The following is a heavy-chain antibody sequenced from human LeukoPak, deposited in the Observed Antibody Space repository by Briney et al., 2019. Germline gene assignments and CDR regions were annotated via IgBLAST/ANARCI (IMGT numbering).Heavy chain of an antibody. CDR1: GFTFDDYA. CDR2: ISWNSGSI. J-gene: IGHJ6*02. D-gene: IGHD6-6*01. Sequence: PGRSLRLSCAASGFTFDDYAMHWVRQAPGKGLEWVSGISWNSGSIGYADSVKGRFTISRDNAKNSLYLQMNSLRAEDTAVYYCARDLESIAARRRGYGMDVWGQGTTVTVSS. CDR3: ARDLESIAARRRGYGMDV. V-gene: IGHV3-9*01.